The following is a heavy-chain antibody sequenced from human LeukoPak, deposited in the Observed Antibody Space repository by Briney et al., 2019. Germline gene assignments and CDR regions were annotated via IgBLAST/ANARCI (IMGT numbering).Heavy chain of an antibody. Sequence: SETLSLTCTVSGDSISGYYWNWILQPAGKGLEWIGRMHTSGSTNHNPSLKSRITMSVDRSKNQFSLKLSSLTAADTAVYYCVRDSGSGWYDYWGQGTLVTVSS. J-gene: IGHJ4*02. V-gene: IGHV4-4*07. CDR2: MHTSGST. CDR3: VRDSGSGWYDY. D-gene: IGHD6-19*01. CDR1: GDSISGYY.